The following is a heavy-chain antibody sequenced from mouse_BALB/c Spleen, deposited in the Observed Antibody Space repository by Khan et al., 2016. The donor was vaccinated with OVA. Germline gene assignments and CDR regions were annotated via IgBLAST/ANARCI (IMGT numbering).Heavy chain of an antibody. V-gene: IGHV3-2*02. J-gene: IGHJ3*01. CDR1: GYSITSDYV. CDR3: ARGRTY. CDR2: ITYSGST. D-gene: IGHD3-3*01. Sequence: EVELVQSGPGLVKPSQSLSLTCTVSGYSITSDYVWYWIRQFPGNKLEWMGFITYSGSTNYRPSLQSRISITRDTSKNQFFLQLKSVTTEDTATYYCARGRTYWGQGTLVTVSA.